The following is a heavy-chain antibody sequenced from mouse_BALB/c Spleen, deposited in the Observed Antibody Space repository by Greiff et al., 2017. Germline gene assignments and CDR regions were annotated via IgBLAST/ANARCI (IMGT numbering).Heavy chain of an antibody. V-gene: IGHV1S81*02. CDR3: TRYLAWFAY. J-gene: IGHJ3*01. CDR1: GYTFTSYY. Sequence: QVQLQQSGAELVKPGASVKLSCKASGYTFTSYYMYWVKQRPGQGLEWIGGINPSNGGTNFNEKFKSKATLTVDKSSSTAYMQLSSLTSEDSAVYYCTRYLAWFAYWGQGTLVTVSA. CDR2: INPSNGGT.